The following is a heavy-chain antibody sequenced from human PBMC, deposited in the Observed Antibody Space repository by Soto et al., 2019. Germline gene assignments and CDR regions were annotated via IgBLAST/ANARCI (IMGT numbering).Heavy chain of an antibody. CDR1: GLTLIDYT. Sequence: GGSLRLSCVASGLTLIDYTMHWVRQVPGKGLEWVSLISWNGDSSDYADSVKSRFTISRDNTKNSLYLQMNSLRAEDTAFYFCVKGGKFKAFDVWGQGTLVTVSS. CDR2: ISWNGDSS. CDR3: VKGGKFKAFDV. J-gene: IGHJ3*01. D-gene: IGHD1-26*01. V-gene: IGHV3-43*01.